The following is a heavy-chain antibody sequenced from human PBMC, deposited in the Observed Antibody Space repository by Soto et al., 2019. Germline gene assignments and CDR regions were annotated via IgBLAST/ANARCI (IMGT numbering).Heavy chain of an antibody. D-gene: IGHD3-10*01. J-gene: IGHJ4*02. CDR2: TWYDGSTK. CDR1: GFTFSYG. V-gene: IGHV3-33*01. Sequence: QVQLVESGGGVVQPGTSLRLSCVASGFTFSYGIHWVRQAPGKGLEWVAITWYDGSTKYYADSVKGRFAISRDNSKNTLYLQMSSLIAEDTAVYYCARDGSDTMVAYYFDYWVQGTLVTVSS. CDR3: ARDGSDTMVAYYFDY.